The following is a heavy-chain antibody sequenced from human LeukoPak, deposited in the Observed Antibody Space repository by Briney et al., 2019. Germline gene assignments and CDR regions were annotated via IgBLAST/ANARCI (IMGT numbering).Heavy chain of an antibody. CDR1: GGSISSYY. CDR3: ARAILPYSSGWYDGGWFDP. V-gene: IGHV4-59*01. Sequence: PSETLSLTCTVSGGSISSYYWSWIRQPPGKGLEWIGYIYYSGSTNYNPSLKSRVTISVDTSKNQFSLKLSSVTAADTAVYYCARAILPYSSGWYDGGWFDPWGQGTLVTVSS. CDR2: IYYSGST. J-gene: IGHJ5*02. D-gene: IGHD6-19*01.